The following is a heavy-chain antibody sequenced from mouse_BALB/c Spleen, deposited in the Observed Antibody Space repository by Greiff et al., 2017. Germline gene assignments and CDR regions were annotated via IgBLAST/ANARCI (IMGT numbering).Heavy chain of an antibody. J-gene: IGHJ3*01. D-gene: IGHD2-3*01. CDR3: AREGYDGYSLFAY. CDR2: IDPHDSET. V-gene: IGHV1-52*01. Sequence: QVQLQQPGAELVRPGASVKLSCKASGYTFTSYWMNWVKQRPEQGLEWIGRIDPHDSETHYNQKFKDKAILTVDKSSSTAYMQLSSLTSEDSAVYYCAREGYDGYSLFAYWGQGTLVTVSA. CDR1: GYTFTSYW.